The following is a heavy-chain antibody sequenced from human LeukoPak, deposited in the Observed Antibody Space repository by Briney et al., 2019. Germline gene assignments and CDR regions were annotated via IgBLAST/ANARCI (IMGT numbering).Heavy chain of an antibody. V-gene: IGHV1-69*05. J-gene: IGHJ4*02. CDR2: IIPIFGTA. Sequence: ASVKVSCKASGYSFTSYGITWVREAPGQGLEWMGGIIPIFGTANYAQKFQGRVTITTDESTSTAYMELSSLRSEDTAVYYCASSPYILVYYFDYWGQGTLVTVSS. CDR1: GYSFTSYG. CDR3: ASSPYILVYYFDY. D-gene: IGHD2-8*01.